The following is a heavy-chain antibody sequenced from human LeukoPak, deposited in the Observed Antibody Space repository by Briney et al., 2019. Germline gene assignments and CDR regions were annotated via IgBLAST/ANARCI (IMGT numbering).Heavy chain of an antibody. V-gene: IGHV3-15*01. CDR3: TTDPVDCSSTSCLYYYYYGMDV. CDR2: IKSKTDGGKT. CDR1: GFTFSNPW. J-gene: IGHJ6*02. Sequence: GGSLRLSCAASGFTFSNPWMSWVRQAPGKGLEWVGRIKSKTDGGKTDYAAPVKGRFTISRDDSKNTLYLQMNSLKTEDTAVYYCTTDPVDCSSTSCLYYYYYGMDVWGQGTTVTVSS. D-gene: IGHD2-2*01.